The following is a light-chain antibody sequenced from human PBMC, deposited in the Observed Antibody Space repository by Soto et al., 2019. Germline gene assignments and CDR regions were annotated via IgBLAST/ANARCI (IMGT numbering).Light chain of an antibody. V-gene: IGKV3-20*01. CDR1: HSVTRSY. CDR2: PXS. Sequence: EIVLTQSPGTRSLSPREKATLSXRASHSVTRSYLDWYQQKPGXAPRLXXAPXSRTAAGSPDRLSGSGSATDFTLTISRLDPEDFAVYYSQQYGSSTRTFGQGTKVDIK. J-gene: IGKJ1*01. CDR3: QQYGSSTRT.